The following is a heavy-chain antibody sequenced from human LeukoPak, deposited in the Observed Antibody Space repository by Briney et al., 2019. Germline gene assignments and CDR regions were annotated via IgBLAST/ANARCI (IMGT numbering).Heavy chain of an antibody. Sequence: ASVKVSCKASGYTFTSYAMNWVRQAPGQGLEWMGWINTNTGNPTYAQGFTGRFVFSLDTSVTTAYLQISSLKAEDTAVYYCARQYCSSTSCYYVYWGQGTLVTVSS. CDR3: ARQYCSSTSCYYVY. D-gene: IGHD2-2*01. CDR2: INTNTGNP. CDR1: GYTFTSYA. J-gene: IGHJ4*02. V-gene: IGHV7-4-1*02.